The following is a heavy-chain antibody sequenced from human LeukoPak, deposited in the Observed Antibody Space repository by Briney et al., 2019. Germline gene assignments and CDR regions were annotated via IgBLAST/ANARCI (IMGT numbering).Heavy chain of an antibody. J-gene: IGHJ5*02. CDR1: GYTFTSYD. Sequence: GASVKVSCKASGYTFTSYDINWVRQATGQGLEWMGWMNPNSGNTGYAQKFQGRVTMTRNTSISTAYMELSSLGSEDTAVYYCARERVGHRNWFDPWGQGTLVTVSS. V-gene: IGHV1-8*01. CDR3: ARERVGHRNWFDP. CDR2: MNPNSGNT. D-gene: IGHD1-26*01.